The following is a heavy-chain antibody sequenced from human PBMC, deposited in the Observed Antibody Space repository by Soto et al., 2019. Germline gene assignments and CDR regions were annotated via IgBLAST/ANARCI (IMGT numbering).Heavy chain of an antibody. CDR1: GGSFSGYY. Sequence: QVQLQQWGAGLLKPSETLSLTCAVYGGSFSGYYWSWIRQPPGKGLEWIGEINHSGSTNYNPSLQSRGTISVETSKNQFSLKLSSVTAADTAVYYCARRVVATITYYYGMDVWGQGTTVTVSS. CDR2: INHSGST. V-gene: IGHV4-34*01. J-gene: IGHJ6*02. D-gene: IGHD5-12*01. CDR3: ARRVVATITYYYGMDV.